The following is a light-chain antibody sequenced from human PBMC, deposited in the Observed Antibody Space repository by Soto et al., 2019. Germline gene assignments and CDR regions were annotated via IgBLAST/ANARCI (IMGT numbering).Light chain of an antibody. V-gene: IGKV1-5*03. CDR3: QHYNTYPWT. Sequence: DIRMTQSPSTLSASVGDRVTIPCRASQSISTWLAWYQQKPGKAPKLLIYKASILQTGVPSRFSGSGSGTGFTLTISSLQPDDFATYYCQHYNTYPWTFGQGTKVEMK. CDR1: QSISTW. J-gene: IGKJ1*01. CDR2: KAS.